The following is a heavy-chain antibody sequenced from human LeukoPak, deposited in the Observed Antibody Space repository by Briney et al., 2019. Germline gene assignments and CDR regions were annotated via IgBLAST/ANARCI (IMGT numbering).Heavy chain of an antibody. Sequence: GGSLRLSCAASGFTFSSYAMSWVRQAPGKGLEWVSAISGSGGSTYYADSVKGRFTISRDNSKNTLYLQMNSLRAKDTAVYYCSKDGSRGNSRFDYWGQGTLVTVSS. J-gene: IGHJ4*02. D-gene: IGHD4-23*01. CDR3: SKDGSRGNSRFDY. CDR2: ISGSGGST. CDR1: GFTFSSYA. V-gene: IGHV3-23*01.